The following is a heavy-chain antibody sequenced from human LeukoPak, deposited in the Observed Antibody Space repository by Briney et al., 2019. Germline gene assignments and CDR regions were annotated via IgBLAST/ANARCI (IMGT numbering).Heavy chain of an antibody. D-gene: IGHD3-10*01. CDR1: GYTFTSYA. CDR2: INAGNGNT. V-gene: IGHV1-3*01. CDR3: VRGSKSGWFGELLGGYFDY. Sequence: ASVKVSCKASGYTFTSYAMHWVRQAPGQRLEWMGWINAGNGNTKYSQKFQGRVTITRDTSASTAYMELSSLRSEDTAVYYCVRGSKSGWFGELLGGYFDYWGQGTLVTVSS. J-gene: IGHJ4*02.